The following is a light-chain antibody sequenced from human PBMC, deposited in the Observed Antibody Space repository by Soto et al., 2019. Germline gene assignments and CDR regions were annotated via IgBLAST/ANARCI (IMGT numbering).Light chain of an antibody. CDR3: QQYYRYPWT. Sequence: DIQMAQSPTTLSASVGDRVTITCRASQIVSNVLAWFQQKPGKGPELLIYDVSNLQSGVPSRFSGSGSGTEFTLTISSLQPDDLAVYYCQQYYRYPWTFGQGTKVDIK. CDR1: QIVSNV. V-gene: IGKV1-5*01. CDR2: DVS. J-gene: IGKJ1*01.